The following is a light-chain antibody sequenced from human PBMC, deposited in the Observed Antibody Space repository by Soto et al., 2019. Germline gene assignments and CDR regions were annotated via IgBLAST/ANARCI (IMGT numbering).Light chain of an antibody. Sequence: EIVLTQSPGTLSLSPGERATLSCRASQSVSSYLAWYQQKPGQAPRLLIYDASTRATGIPARFSGSGSGTDFTLTISRLEPEDFAVYYCQQYGSSGTFGQGTKVDI. CDR2: DAS. V-gene: IGKV3-20*01. J-gene: IGKJ1*01. CDR3: QQYGSSGT. CDR1: QSVSSY.